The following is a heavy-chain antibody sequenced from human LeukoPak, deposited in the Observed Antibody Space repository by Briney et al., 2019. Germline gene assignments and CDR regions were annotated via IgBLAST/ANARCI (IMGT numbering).Heavy chain of an antibody. J-gene: IGHJ4*02. Sequence: SETLSLTCAVSGYSISSGYYWGWIRQPPGKGLEWIANIYRSGSTYYNPSLKSRVTISVDTSKNQFSLKLSSVTAADTAVYYCARSDWKYYFDYWGQGTLVTVSS. CDR3: ARSDWKYYFDY. CDR2: IYRSGST. CDR1: GYSISSGYY. D-gene: IGHD1-1*01. V-gene: IGHV4-38-2*01.